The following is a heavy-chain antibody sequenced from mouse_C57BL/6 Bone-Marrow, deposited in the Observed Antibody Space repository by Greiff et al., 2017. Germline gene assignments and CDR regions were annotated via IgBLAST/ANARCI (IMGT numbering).Heavy chain of an antibody. CDR2: IISGGSFP. V-gene: IGHV5-6*01. CDR3: ARHDNWDAAY. D-gene: IGHD4-1*01. CDR1: GFPFRSYG. Sequence: ELRLVDSGGDLLKPGGSLKLSSAASGFPFRSYGMSWVRQTPDKRLDWVPTIISGGSFPYSPDSVKGRFTISRDNAKNTLYMQMSRLKSEDTAMYYCARHDNWDAAYWGQGTLVTVSA. J-gene: IGHJ3*01.